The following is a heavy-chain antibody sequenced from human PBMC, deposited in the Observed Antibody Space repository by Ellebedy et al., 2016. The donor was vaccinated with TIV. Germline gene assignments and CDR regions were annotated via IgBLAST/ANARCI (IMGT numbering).Heavy chain of an antibody. V-gene: IGHV3-7*01. J-gene: IGHJ4*02. CDR3: ARDGLTFPIGYVFDY. D-gene: IGHD3/OR15-3a*01. CDR1: GFTFSNYW. Sequence: PGGSLRLSCAVSGFTFSNYWMSWVRQTPGKGLEWVANIKPAGREKYYVDSVRGRFTISRDNAKNSLYLQMNSLRAEDTAVYFCARDGLTFPIGYVFDYWGQGTLVTVSS. CDR2: IKPAGREK.